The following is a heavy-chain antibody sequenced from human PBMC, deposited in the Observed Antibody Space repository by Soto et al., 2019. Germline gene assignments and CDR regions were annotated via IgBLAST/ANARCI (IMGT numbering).Heavy chain of an antibody. V-gene: IGHV3-23*01. CDR1: GFTFSNYA. D-gene: IGHD6-13*01. CDR3: AKELSSMWFPLDY. Sequence: PEGSLRLSCAASGFTFSNYAMSWVRQAPGKGLEWVSSISGSGGSTFYSDSVKGRFTISGDSSKNTLYLNMNSLRAEDTAVYYCAKELSSMWFPLDYWGQGTLVTVSS. J-gene: IGHJ4*02. CDR2: ISGSGGST.